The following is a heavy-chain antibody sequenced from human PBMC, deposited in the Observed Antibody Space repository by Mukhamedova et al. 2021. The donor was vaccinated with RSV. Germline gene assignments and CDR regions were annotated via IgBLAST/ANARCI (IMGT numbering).Heavy chain of an antibody. CDR2: INPNSGGT. J-gene: IGHJ4*02. CDR3: ARTMVRGVIITPSGY. V-gene: IGHV1-2*02. D-gene: IGHD3-10*01. Sequence: VRQAPGQGLEWMGWINPNSGGTNYAQKFQGRVTMTRDTSISTAYMELSRLRSDDTAVYYCARTMVRGVIITPSGYWGQGTLVTVS.